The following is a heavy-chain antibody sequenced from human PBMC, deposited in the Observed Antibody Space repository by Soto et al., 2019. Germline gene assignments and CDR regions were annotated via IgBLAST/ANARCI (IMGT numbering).Heavy chain of an antibody. CDR1: GGSISSYY. Sequence: PSETLSLTCTVSGGSISSYYWSWIRQPPGKGLEWIGYIYYSESTNYSPSLKSRVTISVDTSKNQVSLRLTSVTAADTAVYYCARARRYCSGGSCYMYSFDYWGQGTLVTVSS. D-gene: IGHD2-15*01. CDR3: ARARRYCSGGSCYMYSFDY. CDR2: IYYSEST. V-gene: IGHV4-59*01. J-gene: IGHJ4*02.